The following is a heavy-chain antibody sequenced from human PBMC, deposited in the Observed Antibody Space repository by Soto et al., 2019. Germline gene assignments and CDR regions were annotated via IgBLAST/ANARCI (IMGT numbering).Heavy chain of an antibody. CDR3: ARGHRYGAAMVYYYYYYGMDV. CDR1: GGSFSGYY. Sequence: SETLSLTCAVYGGSFSGYYWSWIRQPPGKGLEWIGEINHSGSTNYNPSLKSRVTKSVDTSKNQFSLKLSSVTAADTAVYYCARGHRYGAAMVYYYYYYGMDVWGQGTTVTVSS. J-gene: IGHJ6*02. D-gene: IGHD5-18*01. V-gene: IGHV4-34*01. CDR2: INHSGST.